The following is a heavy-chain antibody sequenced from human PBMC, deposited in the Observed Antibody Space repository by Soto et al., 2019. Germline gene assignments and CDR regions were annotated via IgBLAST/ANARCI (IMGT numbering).Heavy chain of an antibody. CDR3: TAEPSYYDILTGYYSGY. J-gene: IGHJ4*02. Sequence: GGSLRLSCAASGFTFSNAWMSWVRQAPGKGLEWVGRIKSKTDGGTTDYAAPVKGRFTISRDDSKNTLYLQMNSLKTEDTAVYYSTAEPSYYDILTGYYSGYWGQGTLVTVSS. V-gene: IGHV3-15*01. D-gene: IGHD3-9*01. CDR1: GFTFSNAW. CDR2: IKSKTDGGTT.